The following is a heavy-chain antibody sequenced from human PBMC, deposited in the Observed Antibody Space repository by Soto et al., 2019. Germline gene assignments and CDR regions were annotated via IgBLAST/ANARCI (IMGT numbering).Heavy chain of an antibody. CDR1: GGCFSGYY. Sequence: PSETLSLACAVYGGCFSGYYLSWTRQPPGKGLEWIGEINHSGSTNYNPSLKNRGTISVDTPKKQFFLNLRSVTAADTAVYYCARASGYNFGIDYWGRGILVTVSS. J-gene: IGHJ4*02. CDR2: INHSGST. CDR3: ARASGYNFGIDY. V-gene: IGHV4-34*01. D-gene: IGHD5-12*01.